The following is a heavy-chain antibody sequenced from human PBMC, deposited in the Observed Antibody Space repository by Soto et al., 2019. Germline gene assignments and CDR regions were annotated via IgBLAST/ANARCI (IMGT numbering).Heavy chain of an antibody. D-gene: IGHD3-10*01. J-gene: IGHJ4*02. V-gene: IGHV3-23*01. Sequence: EVQLLESGGGLVQPGGSLRLSCAASGFTFNNYAMTWVRQAPGKWLEWVSAISGGGDTTSYADSVKGRFTVSRAGAKNTLYLQMSSLRAEDTALYYCAKGRGGSGSLTPRVDFWGQGTLVTVSS. CDR2: ISGGGDTT. CDR3: AKGRGGSGSLTPRVDF. CDR1: GFTFNNYA.